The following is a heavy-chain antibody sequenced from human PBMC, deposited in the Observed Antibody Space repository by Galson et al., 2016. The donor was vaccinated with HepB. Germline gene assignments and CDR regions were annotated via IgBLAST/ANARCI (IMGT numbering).Heavy chain of an antibody. CDR3: ARDPMRFAFDL. V-gene: IGHV3-74*01. CDR1: GFTFSSYY. J-gene: IGHJ3*01. Sequence: SLRLSCAASGFTFSSYYTHWVRQAPGKGLVWVSRINRDESSTSYADYVKGRFTISRDNAKNSLYLRMNSLRADDTAVYYCARDPMRFAFDLWGQGTMVTVSS. CDR2: INRDESST.